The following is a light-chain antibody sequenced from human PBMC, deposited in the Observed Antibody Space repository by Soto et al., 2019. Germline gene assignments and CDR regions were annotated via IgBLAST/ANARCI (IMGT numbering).Light chain of an antibody. Sequence: NVSVYTKKGAPCSCMASQSVGSRLACYQQRPGQAPRLLRYDASNRATGIPARFSGSGSGTEFTLTVICLQSEDGAVYYCQESSYWPHPFAQGTNVDIK. CDR1: QSVGSR. CDR3: QESSYWPHP. V-gene: IGKV3D-15*01. J-gene: IGKJ2*01. CDR2: DAS.